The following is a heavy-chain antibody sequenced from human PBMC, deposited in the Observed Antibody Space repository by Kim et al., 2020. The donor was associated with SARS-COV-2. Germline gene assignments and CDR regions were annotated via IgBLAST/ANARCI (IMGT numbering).Heavy chain of an antibody. V-gene: IGHV3-48*03. Sequence: GGSLRLSCAASGFTFSSYEMNWVRQAPGKGLEWVSYISSSGSTIYYADSVKGRFTISRDNAKNSLYLQMNSLRAEDTAVYYCARGGTDWGRGYSYGYGSHYYYYMDVWGKGTTVTVSS. J-gene: IGHJ6*03. CDR1: GFTFSSYE. CDR2: ISSSGSTI. D-gene: IGHD5-18*01. CDR3: ARGGTDWGRGYSYGYGSHYYYYMDV.